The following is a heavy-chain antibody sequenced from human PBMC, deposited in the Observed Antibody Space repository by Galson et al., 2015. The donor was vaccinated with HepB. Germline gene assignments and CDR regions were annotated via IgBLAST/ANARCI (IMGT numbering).Heavy chain of an antibody. CDR2: IIPIFGTA. D-gene: IGHD6-19*01. CDR3: ARGNSSGWLVYYYYGMDV. V-gene: IGHV1-69*13. CDR1: GGTFSSYA. J-gene: IGHJ6*02. Sequence: SVKVSCKASGGTFSSYAISWVRQAPGQGLEWMGGIIPIFGTANYAQKLQGRVTITADESTSTAYMELSSLRSEDTAVYYCARGNSSGWLVYYYYGMDVWGQGTTVTVSS.